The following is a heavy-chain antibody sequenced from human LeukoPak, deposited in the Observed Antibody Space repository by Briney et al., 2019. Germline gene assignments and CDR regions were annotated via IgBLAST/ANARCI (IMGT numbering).Heavy chain of an antibody. V-gene: IGHV1-18*01. J-gene: IGHJ4*02. CDR3: ARETRSMVMFDY. D-gene: IGHD2-8*01. CDR2: ISAYNGNT. Sequence: ASVKVSCKASGYTFTSYGISWVRQAPGQGLEWMGWISAYNGNTNYAQKLQGRVTMTTDTSTSTAYMELRSLRSGDTAVYYCARETRSMVMFDYWGQGTLVTVSS. CDR1: GYTFTSYG.